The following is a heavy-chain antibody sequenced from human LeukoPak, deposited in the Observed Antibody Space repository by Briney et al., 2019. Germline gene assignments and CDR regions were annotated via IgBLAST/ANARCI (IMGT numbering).Heavy chain of an antibody. Sequence: ASVKVSCKASGYTFTSYGFSWVRQAPGQGLEWVGWISAQDGNTKYVQKLQGRVTMTTDTSTRTAYMELRSLRSDDTAVYYCARVASPAYVEDYWGQGTLVTVSS. CDR1: GYTFTSYG. CDR3: ARVASPAYVEDY. D-gene: IGHD2-8*01. CDR2: ISAQDGNT. J-gene: IGHJ4*02. V-gene: IGHV1-18*01.